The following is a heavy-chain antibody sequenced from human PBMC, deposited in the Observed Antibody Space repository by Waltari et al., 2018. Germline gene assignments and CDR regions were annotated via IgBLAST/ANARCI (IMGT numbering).Heavy chain of an antibody. V-gene: IGHV4-59*11. CDR1: GGSISSHY. CDR3: ARVEGIDAFDI. Sequence: QVQLQESGPGLVKPSETLSPTCSVSGGSISSHYWSWIRLPQVNGLKWIGYIFFSGSNNYNPSLKSRVTISVDTSKNQFSLKLSSVTAADTAVYYCARVEGIDAFDIWGQGTMVTVSS. J-gene: IGHJ3*02. D-gene: IGHD2-21*01. CDR2: IFFSGSN.